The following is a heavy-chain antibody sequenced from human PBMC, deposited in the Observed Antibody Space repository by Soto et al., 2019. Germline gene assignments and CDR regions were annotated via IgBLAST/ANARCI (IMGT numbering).Heavy chain of an antibody. J-gene: IGHJ6*03. Sequence: PSETLSLTCTVSGCSISSSSYYWGWIRQPPGKGLEWIGSIYYSGSTYYNPSLKSRVTISVDTSKNQFSLKLSSVTAADMAVYYCARVFSSSRRRYYYYYMDVWGKGTTVT. CDR2: IYYSGST. D-gene: IGHD6-13*01. V-gene: IGHV4-39*01. CDR3: ARVFSSSRRRYYYYYMDV. CDR1: GCSISSSSYY.